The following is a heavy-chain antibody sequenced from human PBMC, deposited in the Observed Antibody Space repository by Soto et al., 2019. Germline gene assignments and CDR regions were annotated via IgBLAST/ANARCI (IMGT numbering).Heavy chain of an antibody. D-gene: IGHD1-26*01. CDR2: LGGTGGRA. Sequence: RSYAVGWILKKKGKGLEWVSALGGTGGRAYYAASVKGRFTISRDNSKNTLYLQMNSLRAEDTALYHGANGKVEWATISDFRG. CDR1: RSYA. CDR3: ANGKVEWATISDF. J-gene: IGHJ6*01. V-gene: IGHV3-23*01.